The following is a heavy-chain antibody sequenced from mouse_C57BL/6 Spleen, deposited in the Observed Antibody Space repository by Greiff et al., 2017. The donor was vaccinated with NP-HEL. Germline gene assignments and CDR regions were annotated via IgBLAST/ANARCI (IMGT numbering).Heavy chain of an antibody. J-gene: IGHJ1*03. CDR1: GYSITSDY. D-gene: IGHD4-1*01. V-gene: IGHV3-8*01. CDR3: ARSPPGTDWYCDV. CDR2: ISYSGST. Sequence: EVQRVESGPGLAKPSQTLSLTCSVTGYSITSDYWNWIRKFQGNKLEYMGYISYSGSTYYNPSLKSRISITRDTSKNQYYLQLNSVTTEDTATYYCARSPPGTDWYCDVWGTGTTVTVSS.